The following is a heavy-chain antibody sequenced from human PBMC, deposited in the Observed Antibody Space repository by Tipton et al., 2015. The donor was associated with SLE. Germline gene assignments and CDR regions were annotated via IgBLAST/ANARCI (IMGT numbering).Heavy chain of an antibody. CDR1: GGSISNYY. CDR2: ISYGGNT. CDR3: ARDEQLGLRY. V-gene: IGHV4-59*01. Sequence: TLSLTCAVSGGSISNYYWSWIRQAPGKGLEWIGYISYGGNTNYNPSLKSRVTISVDTSKNEVYLDMGSVTAADTAVYYCARDEQLGLRYWGQGTLVTVSS. J-gene: IGHJ4*02. D-gene: IGHD6-6*01.